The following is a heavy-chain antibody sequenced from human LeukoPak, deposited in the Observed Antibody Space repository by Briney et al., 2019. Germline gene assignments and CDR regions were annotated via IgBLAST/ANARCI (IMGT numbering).Heavy chain of an antibody. CDR3: ARLGIAVLFDY. V-gene: IGHV1-46*01. CDR2: INPSGGST. J-gene: IGHJ4*02. Sequence: GASVKVSCKASGYTFTGYYMHWVRQAPGQGLEWMGIINPSGGSTSYAQKFQGRVTMTRDTSTSTVYMELSSLRSEDTAVYYCARLGIAVLFDYWGQGTLVTVSS. CDR1: GYTFTGYY. D-gene: IGHD6-19*01.